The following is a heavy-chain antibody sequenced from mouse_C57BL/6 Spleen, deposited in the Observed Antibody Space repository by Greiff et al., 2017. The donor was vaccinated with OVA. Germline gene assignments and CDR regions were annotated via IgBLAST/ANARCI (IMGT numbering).Heavy chain of an antibody. V-gene: IGHV3-1*01. Sequence: EVKLQESGPGMVKPSQSLSLPCTVTGSSITSGYDWHWIRHFPGNKLEWMGYISYSGSTHYNPSLKSRISITHDTAKNHFFLKLNSVTTEDTATYYCARELLGGWYFDVWGTGTTVTVSS. CDR3: ARELLGGWYFDV. CDR2: ISYSGST. D-gene: IGHD2-12*01. CDR1: GSSITSGYD. J-gene: IGHJ1*03.